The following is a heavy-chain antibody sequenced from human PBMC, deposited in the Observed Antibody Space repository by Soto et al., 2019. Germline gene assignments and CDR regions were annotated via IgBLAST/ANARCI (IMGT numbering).Heavy chain of an antibody. J-gene: IGHJ4*02. CDR3: AKVGDLSEVREGIDY. CDR1: GFTFSSYG. Sequence: QVQLVESGGGVVQPGRSLRLSCAASGFTFSSYGMHWVRQAPGKGLEWVAVISYDGSNKYYADSVKGRFTISRDNSKNTLYLQMNSLSAEDTAVYYCAKVGDLSEVREGIDYWGQGTLVTVSS. V-gene: IGHV3-30*18. CDR2: ISYDGSNK. D-gene: IGHD3-3*01.